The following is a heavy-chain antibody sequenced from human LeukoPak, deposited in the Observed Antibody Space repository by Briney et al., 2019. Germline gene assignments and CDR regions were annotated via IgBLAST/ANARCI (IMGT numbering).Heavy chain of an antibody. D-gene: IGHD5-18*01. CDR2: ISSSYNYI. Sequence: SLRLSCAASGFTFSSYSMNWVRQAPGEGLEGVSSISSSYNYIYYADSLKGRFTVSRDNAKNSLYLQMNSLRAKDTAVYYCAREFYSYGVFDYWGQGTLVTVSS. V-gene: IGHV3-21*01. CDR1: GFTFSSYS. J-gene: IGHJ4*02. CDR3: AREFYSYGVFDY.